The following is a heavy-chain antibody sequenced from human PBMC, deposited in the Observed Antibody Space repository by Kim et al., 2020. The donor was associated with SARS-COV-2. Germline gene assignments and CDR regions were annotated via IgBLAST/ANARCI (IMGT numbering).Heavy chain of an antibody. Sequence: GGSLRLSCAASGFTFSSYEMNWVRQAPGKGLEWVSYISSSGSTIYYADSVKGRFTISRDNAKNSLYLQMNSLRAEDTAVYYCARDFYYDILTGYPPTKDFDYWGQGTLVTVSS. CDR2: ISSSGSTI. J-gene: IGHJ4*02. V-gene: IGHV3-48*03. CDR1: GFTFSSYE. CDR3: ARDFYYDILTGYPPTKDFDY. D-gene: IGHD3-9*01.